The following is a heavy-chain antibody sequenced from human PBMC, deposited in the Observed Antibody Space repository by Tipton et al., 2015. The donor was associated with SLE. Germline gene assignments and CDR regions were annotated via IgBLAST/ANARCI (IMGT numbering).Heavy chain of an antibody. CDR1: GDSISSGNYY. Sequence: TLSLTCTVSGDSISSGNYYWSWIRQPAGKGLEWIGYIYTSGSTKYNPSLKSRVTISVDTSKNHLSLKLSSVTAADTAVYYCARDVGIQLWSSAAFDIWGQGTMVTVTS. D-gene: IGHD5-18*01. V-gene: IGHV4-61*09. CDR2: IYTSGST. J-gene: IGHJ3*02. CDR3: ARDVGIQLWSSAAFDI.